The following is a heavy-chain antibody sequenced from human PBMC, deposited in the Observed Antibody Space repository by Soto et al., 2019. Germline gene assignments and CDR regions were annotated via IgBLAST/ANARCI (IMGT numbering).Heavy chain of an antibody. J-gene: IGHJ4*02. CDR3: AKNIGSRTYYFDY. CDR2: ISGSGGST. V-gene: IGHV3-23*01. D-gene: IGHD1-26*01. Sequence: GGSLILSDEETGFTFRIYATSWVRQAPGKGLEWVSAISGSGGSTYYADSVKGRFTISRDNSKNTLYLQMNSLRAEDTAVYYCAKNIGSRTYYFDYWGQGT. CDR1: GFTFRIYA.